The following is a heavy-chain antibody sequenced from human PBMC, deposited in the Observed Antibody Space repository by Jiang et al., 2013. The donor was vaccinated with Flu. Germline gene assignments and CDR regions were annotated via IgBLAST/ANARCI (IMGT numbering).Heavy chain of an antibody. V-gene: IGHV1-46*01. J-gene: IGHJ4*02. D-gene: IGHD2-21*02. Sequence: QSGAEVKKPGASVKVSCKASGYTFTSYEMVWVRQAPGQGLEWMGVINPNGGSTGFAQKFQGRVTVTRDTSTSTVYMELNSLRSEDTAVYYCARVRSCGGDCYYFDYWGQGTLVTVSS. CDR3: ARVRSCGGDCYYFDY. CDR2: INPNGGST. CDR1: GYTFTSYE.